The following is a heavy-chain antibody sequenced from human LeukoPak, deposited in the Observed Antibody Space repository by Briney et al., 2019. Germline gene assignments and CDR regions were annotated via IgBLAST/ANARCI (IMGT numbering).Heavy chain of an antibody. Sequence: PSETLPLTCTVSGGSISSYYWSWIRQPAGRAEERVRRINTREHPHYNTLHKSRVTMTLEKSNKQFSQCLISVSDPHTAVYFCAIVFDKHLWQKENTDSVPSDSARGK. V-gene: IGHV4-4*07. J-gene: IGHJ6*03. CDR3: AIVFDKHLWQKENTDSVPSDSA. CDR2: INTREHP. CDR1: GGSISSYY. D-gene: IGHD1/OR15-1a*01.